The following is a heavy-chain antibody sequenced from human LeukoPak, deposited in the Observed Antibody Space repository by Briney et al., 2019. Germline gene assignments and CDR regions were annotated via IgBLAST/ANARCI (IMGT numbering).Heavy chain of an antibody. CDR2: IYTSGST. J-gene: IGHJ4*02. D-gene: IGHD5-12*01. Sequence: PSETLSLTCTVSGYSIGSGYYWGWIRQPPGEGLEWIGRIYTSGSTNYSPSLKSRVTISVDTSKNQFSLKLSSVTAADTAVYYCARDRDGIYSGYDFHYWGQGTLVTVSS. V-gene: IGHV4-38-2*02. CDR3: ARDRDGIYSGYDFHY. CDR1: GYSIGSGYY.